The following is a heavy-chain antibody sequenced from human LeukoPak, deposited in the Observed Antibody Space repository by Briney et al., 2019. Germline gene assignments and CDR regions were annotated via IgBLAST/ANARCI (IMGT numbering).Heavy chain of an antibody. D-gene: IGHD3-10*01. V-gene: IGHV1-69*13. CDR1: AVPLSNYV. J-gene: IGHJ6*03. CDR2: IIPMFNVT. CDR3: ARSRYFYGAGRDYKSSEDYYMDV. Sequence: ASVKVSCQASAVPLSNYVINWVRQPPGQGREWMGGIIPMFNVTHYAQKFQGRGTIPGDESTNTACMELSSLRSEDTAVYYCARSRYFYGAGRDYKSSEDYYMDVWGKGTTVTVSS.